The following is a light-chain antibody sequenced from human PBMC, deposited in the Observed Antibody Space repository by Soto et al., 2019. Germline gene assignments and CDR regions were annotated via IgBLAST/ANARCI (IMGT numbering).Light chain of an antibody. Sequence: QSALTQPASVSGSPGQSITISCTGTSSDIGNYNYVSWYQQHLGKAPKLMIFEVNTRPSGVSNRFSGSKSGNTASLTISGLRAEDEAAYYCSSYTSSSTLVVFGGGTQLTVL. CDR1: SSDIGNYNY. CDR3: SSYTSSSTLVV. CDR2: EVN. V-gene: IGLV2-14*01. J-gene: IGLJ2*01.